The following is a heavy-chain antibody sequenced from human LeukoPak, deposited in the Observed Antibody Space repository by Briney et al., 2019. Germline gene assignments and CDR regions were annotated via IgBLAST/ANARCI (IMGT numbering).Heavy chain of an antibody. CDR1: GVTFSRYD. CDR3: ARVTARGFGEFGYYYYYYMDV. D-gene: IGHD3-10*01. Sequence: PGGSLRLSCAASGVTFSRYDMHWVRQATGKGLEWVSAIGTAGDTYYTGSVKRRFTISRENAKNSLSLKMNTLRAADTAVYYRARVTARGFGEFGYYYYYYMDVRGKGTTVTVSS. CDR2: IGTAGDT. J-gene: IGHJ6*03. V-gene: IGHV3-13*01.